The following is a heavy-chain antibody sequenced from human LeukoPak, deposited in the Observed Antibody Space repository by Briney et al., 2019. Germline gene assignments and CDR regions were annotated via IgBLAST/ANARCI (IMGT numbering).Heavy chain of an antibody. V-gene: IGHV3-30*03. J-gene: IGHJ6*03. CDR2: ISYDGSNK. D-gene: IGHD1-26*01. CDR1: GFTFSSYG. Sequence: RSLRLSCAASGFTFSSYGMHWVRQAPGKGLEWVAVISYDGSNKYYADSVKARFTISRDNSKNTLYLQMNSLSADDTAVYYCARDKLRGSAGNYYYMDVWGKGTTVTVSS. CDR3: ARDKLRGSAGNYYYMDV.